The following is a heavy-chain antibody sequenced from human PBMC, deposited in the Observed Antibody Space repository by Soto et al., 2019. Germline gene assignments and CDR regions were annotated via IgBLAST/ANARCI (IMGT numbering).Heavy chain of an antibody. D-gene: IGHD3-3*01. CDR2: MNPNSGNT. J-gene: IGHJ4*02. CDR3: ATCSVWSGSYYAGGY. CDR1: GYTFTRQD. Sequence: ASVKVSCKASGYTFTRQDINWVRQPTGQGLEWMGWMNPNSGNTGYAQKFQGRVTMTEDTSTDTAYMELSSLRSEDTAVYYCATCSVWSGSYYAGGYWGPGPLVHVSS. V-gene: IGHV1-8*01.